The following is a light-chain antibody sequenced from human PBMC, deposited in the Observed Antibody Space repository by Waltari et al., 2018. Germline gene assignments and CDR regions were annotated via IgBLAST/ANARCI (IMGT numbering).Light chain of an antibody. Sequence: EVVLTHSPGTLSLSPGERATLPCRARQSVSKYLAWYQQRPGQAPRLLIDTASTRATGIPDRFSGSGYGTDFSLTISRLEPEDFAVYYCQNHERLPAKFGQGTKVEIK. J-gene: IGKJ1*01. CDR1: QSVSKY. V-gene: IGKV3-20*01. CDR3: QNHERLPAK. CDR2: TAS.